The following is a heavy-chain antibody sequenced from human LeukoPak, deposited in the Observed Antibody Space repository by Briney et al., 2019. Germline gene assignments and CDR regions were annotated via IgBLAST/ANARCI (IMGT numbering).Heavy chain of an antibody. Sequence: SQTLSLTCAISGDSVSSNSAAWNWIRQSPSRGLEWLGRTYYRSKWYNDYAVSVKSRITINTDTYKNQYSLQLNSGAPEDTAVYYCTRQTRGASDYWGQGTLVTVSS. J-gene: IGHJ4*02. CDR3: TRQTRGASDY. CDR1: GDSVSSNSAA. CDR2: TYYRSKWYN. V-gene: IGHV6-1*01. D-gene: IGHD1/OR15-1a*01.